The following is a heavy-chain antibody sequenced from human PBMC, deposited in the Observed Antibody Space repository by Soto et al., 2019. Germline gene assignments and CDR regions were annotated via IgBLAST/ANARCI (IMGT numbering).Heavy chain of an antibody. CDR3: ARGQRFSDWFDP. D-gene: IGHD3-3*01. Sequence: ETLSLTCTVSGGPVSSYYWTWIRQPAGKGLEWIGRVYSSGGTHYNPSLKSRVTISLDTSKNQFSLRLLSVTDADTAVYYCARGQRFSDWFDPWGQGTLVTVSS. V-gene: IGHV4-4*07. CDR1: GGPVSSYY. CDR2: VYSSGGT. J-gene: IGHJ5*02.